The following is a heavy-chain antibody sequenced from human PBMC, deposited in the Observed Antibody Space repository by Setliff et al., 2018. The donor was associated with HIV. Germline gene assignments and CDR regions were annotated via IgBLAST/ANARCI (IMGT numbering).Heavy chain of an antibody. J-gene: IGHJ4*02. V-gene: IGHV1-18*01. CDR3: ARVNDILLGYWVGYFDY. CDR1: GYTFTNYG. Sequence: ASVKVSCKASGYTFTNYGISWVRQAPGQGLEWMGWISSYNGNTNYAQNFQGRVTMTTDTFTDTAYMELRSLRSDDTAVYYCARVNDILLGYWVGYFDYWGQGTLVTVSS. CDR2: ISSYNGNT. D-gene: IGHD2-8*01.